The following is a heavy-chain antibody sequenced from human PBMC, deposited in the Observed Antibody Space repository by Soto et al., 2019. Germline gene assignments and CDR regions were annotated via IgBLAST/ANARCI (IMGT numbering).Heavy chain of an antibody. J-gene: IGHJ5*02. Sequence: PSETLSLTCTVSGGSISSYYWSWIRQPPGKGLEWIGYIYYSGSTNYNPSLKSRVTISVDTSKNQFSLKLSSVTAADTAVYYCARQVPSYGGRGGWFDPWGQGTLVTSPQ. CDR3: ARQVPSYGGRGGWFDP. V-gene: IGHV4-59*08. CDR2: IYYSGST. CDR1: GGSISSYY. D-gene: IGHD5-18*01.